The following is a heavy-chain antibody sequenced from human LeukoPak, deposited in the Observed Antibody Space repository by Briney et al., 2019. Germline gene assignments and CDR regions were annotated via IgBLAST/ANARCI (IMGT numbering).Heavy chain of an antibody. CDR3: AKVRAYGSGSYSPGFDP. Sequence: PGGSLRLSCAASGFTFSSCAMSWVRQAPGKGLEWVSAISGSGGSTYYADSVKGRFTISRDNSKNTLYLQMNSLRAEDTAVYYCAKVRAYGSGSYSPGFDPWGQGTLVTVSS. V-gene: IGHV3-23*01. D-gene: IGHD3-10*01. J-gene: IGHJ5*02. CDR2: ISGSGGST. CDR1: GFTFSSCA.